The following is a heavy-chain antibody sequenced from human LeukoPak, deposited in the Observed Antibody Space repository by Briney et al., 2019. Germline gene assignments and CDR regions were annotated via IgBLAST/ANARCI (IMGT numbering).Heavy chain of an antibody. J-gene: IGHJ6*03. V-gene: IGHV3-21*01. D-gene: IGHD5-12*01. CDR2: ISSSSSYI. Sequence: GGSLRLSCAASGFTFSSYSMSWVRQAPGKGLEWVSSISSSSSYIYYADSVKGRFTISRDNAKNSLYLQMNSLRAEDTAVYYFARIHIGGGPHWYMDVWGKGTTVTVSS. CDR3: ARIHIGGGPHWYMDV. CDR1: GFTFSSYS.